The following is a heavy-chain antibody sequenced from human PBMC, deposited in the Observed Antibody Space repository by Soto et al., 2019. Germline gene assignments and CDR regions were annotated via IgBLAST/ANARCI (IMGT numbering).Heavy chain of an antibody. CDR3: ARARNRYFDY. Sequence: SETLSLTCNVSGGSMTTGSYFWSWIRQPPGKGLEWIGYVFRSGSVNYSPSFKSRVTISIDTSKNRFSLMLKSVTAADTAVYFCARARNRYFDYWGQGALVTVSS. J-gene: IGHJ4*02. CDR1: GGSMTTGSYF. V-gene: IGHV4-61*01. CDR2: VFRSGSV. D-gene: IGHD1-1*01.